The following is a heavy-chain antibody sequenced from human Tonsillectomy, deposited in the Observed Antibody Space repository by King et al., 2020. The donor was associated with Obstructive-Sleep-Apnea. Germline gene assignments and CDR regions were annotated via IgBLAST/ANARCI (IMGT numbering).Heavy chain of an antibody. D-gene: IGHD3-3*01. V-gene: IGHV3-23*04. CDR1: GFDFSHYA. CDR2: ISGAGGST. CDR3: AKSQGFLEWPSALDF. J-gene: IGHJ4*02. Sequence: VQLVQSGGGLAQPGGSLRLSCAASGFDFSHYAMNWVRQAPGKGLEWVSTISGAGGSTYYADSVKGRFSISRDNSRNTLSLHMSSLGAGGTAIYYCAKSQGFLEWPSALDFWGQGTLVTVSS.